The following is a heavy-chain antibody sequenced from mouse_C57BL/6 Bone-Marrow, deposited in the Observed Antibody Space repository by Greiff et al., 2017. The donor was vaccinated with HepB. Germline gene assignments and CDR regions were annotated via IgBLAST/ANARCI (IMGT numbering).Heavy chain of an antibody. D-gene: IGHD1-1*01. CDR3: ARSRRYPDY. J-gene: IGHJ2*01. CDR2: IYPGSGNT. Sequence: QVQLKESGAELVRPGASVKLSCKASGYTFTDYYINWVKQRPGQGLEWIARIYPGSGNTYYNEKFKGKATLTAEKSSSTAYMQLSSLTSEDSAVYFCARSRRYPDYWGQGTTLTVSS. CDR1: GYTFTDYY. V-gene: IGHV1-76*01.